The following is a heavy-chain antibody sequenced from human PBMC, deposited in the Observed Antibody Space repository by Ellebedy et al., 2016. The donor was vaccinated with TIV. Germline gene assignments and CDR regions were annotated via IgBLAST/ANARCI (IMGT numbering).Heavy chain of an antibody. J-gene: IGHJ4*02. CDR1: GDSISSSSYF. CDR2: IYYSGST. Sequence: SETLSLTXSVSGDSISSSSYFWGWIRQPPGKGLDWIGIIYYSGSTYYNPSLNSRVTISIDTSKNQFSLNLSSVTAADTAVYYCARPLRSTVTTSIYFDYWGQGTLVTASS. CDR3: ARPLRSTVTTSIYFDY. V-gene: IGHV4-39*01. D-gene: IGHD4-17*01.